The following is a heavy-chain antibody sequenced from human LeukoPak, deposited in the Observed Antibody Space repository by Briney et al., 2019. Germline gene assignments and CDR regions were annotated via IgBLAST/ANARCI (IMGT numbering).Heavy chain of an antibody. J-gene: IGHJ3*02. Sequence: GVSLRLSCAASGFTFSSYAMTWVRQAPGKGLEWVPDISGSGGSTYYADSVEGRFTISRDNSKNTLYLQVNSLRAEDTAIYYCAKVRLLWFGELLSRGLDTFDIWGQGTMVTVSS. D-gene: IGHD3-10*01. CDR3: AKVRLLWFGELLSRGLDTFDI. CDR1: GFTFSSYA. V-gene: IGHV3-23*01. CDR2: ISGSGGST.